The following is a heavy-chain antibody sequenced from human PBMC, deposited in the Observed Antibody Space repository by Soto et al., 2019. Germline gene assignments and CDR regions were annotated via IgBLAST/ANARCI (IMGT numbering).Heavy chain of an antibody. Sequence: PSETLSLTCAVYGGSFSGYYWSWIRQPPGKGLEWIGEINHSGSTNYNPSLKSRVTISVDTSKNQFSLKLSSVNAADTAVYYCARERRRTERTNYGMDAWGQGTTVTVSS. J-gene: IGHJ6*02. V-gene: IGHV4-34*01. CDR2: INHSGST. CDR3: ARERRRTERTNYGMDA. CDR1: GGSFSGYY.